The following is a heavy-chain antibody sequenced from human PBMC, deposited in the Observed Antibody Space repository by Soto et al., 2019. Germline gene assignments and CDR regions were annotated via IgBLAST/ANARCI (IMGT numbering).Heavy chain of an antibody. CDR1: GFTFSSYW. D-gene: IGHD3-9*01. CDR2: INSDGSST. V-gene: IGHV3-74*01. Sequence: PGWSLRLSCAASGFTFSSYWMHWVRQAPGKGLVWVSRINSDGSSTSYADSVKGRFTISRDNAKNTLYLQMNSLRAEDTAVYYCARVQGFDWFDYWGQGTLVTVSS. CDR3: ARVQGFDWFDY. J-gene: IGHJ4*02.